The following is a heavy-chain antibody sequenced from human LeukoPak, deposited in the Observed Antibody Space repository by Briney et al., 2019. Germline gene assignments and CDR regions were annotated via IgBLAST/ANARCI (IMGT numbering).Heavy chain of an antibody. J-gene: IGHJ4*02. V-gene: IGHV1-18*01. CDR2: INPKTGNT. CDR1: GYTSSTYG. Sequence: GASVRVSCKSSGYTSSTYGFNWVRQAPGQGLERMGWINPKTGNTNFAQKFQGRVTMTTDTSTTTAYLELRSLRSEDTAVYYCVRDFHSSSWYSGFDYWGQGTLVTVSS. D-gene: IGHD6-13*01. CDR3: VRDFHSSSWYSGFDY.